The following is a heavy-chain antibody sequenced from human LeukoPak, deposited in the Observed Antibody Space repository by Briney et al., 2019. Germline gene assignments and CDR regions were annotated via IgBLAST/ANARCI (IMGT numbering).Heavy chain of an antibody. CDR1: GYTFTSYG. Sequence: GASVKVSCKASGYTFTSYGISWVRQAPGQGLEWMGWISAYNGNTNYAQKLQGRVTMTTDTSTSTAYMELRSLRSDDTAVYYCARDLVGATWGLYYYYYMDVWGKGTTVTISS. CDR3: ARDLVGATWGLYYYYYMDV. J-gene: IGHJ6*03. V-gene: IGHV1-18*01. CDR2: ISAYNGNT. D-gene: IGHD1-26*01.